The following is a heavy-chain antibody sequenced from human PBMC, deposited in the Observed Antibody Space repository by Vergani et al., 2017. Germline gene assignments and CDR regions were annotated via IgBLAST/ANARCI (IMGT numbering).Heavy chain of an antibody. Sequence: QVQLVQSGAEVKKPGASVTVFCKASGYTFTSYGISWVRQAPGQGLEWMGWISAYNGNTNYAQNLQGRVTMTTDTSTSTAYMELRSLRSDDTAVYYCARGNGETIRWVYYYYYMDVWGKGTTVTVSS. D-gene: IGHD4-23*01. CDR2: ISAYNGNT. CDR1: GYTFTSYG. J-gene: IGHJ6*03. V-gene: IGHV1-18*01. CDR3: ARGNGETIRWVYYYYYMDV.